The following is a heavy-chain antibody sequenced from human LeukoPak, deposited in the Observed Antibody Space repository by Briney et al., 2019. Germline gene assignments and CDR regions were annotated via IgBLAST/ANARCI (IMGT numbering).Heavy chain of an antibody. V-gene: IGHV1-18*01. CDR3: ARDRGKWFRDFFDF. D-gene: IGHD3-10*01. J-gene: IGHJ4*02. CDR2: INGYNDKT. Sequence: ASVKVSCKASGYTFTTYGITWVRQAPGQGLEWMGRINGYNDKTKYEQKVQGRVTMTIDTSTSTAYMELRSLRSDDTAVYYCARDRGKWFRDFFDFWGQGTLVTVSS. CDR1: GYTFTTYG.